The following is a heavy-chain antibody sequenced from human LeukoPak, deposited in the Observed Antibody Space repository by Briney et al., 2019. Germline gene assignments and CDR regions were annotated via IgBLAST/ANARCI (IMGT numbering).Heavy chain of an antibody. V-gene: IGHV4-34*01. CDR1: GGSFSGYY. CDR3: ARMRVPAAKGPFDY. J-gene: IGHJ4*02. CDR2: IHHSGST. D-gene: IGHD2-2*01. Sequence: SETLSLTCAVYGGSFSGYYWRCIRPPPGRGRECIGEIHHSGSTNYNPSLKSRVTISGDTSKNQVSLKLSSVTAADTAVYYCARMRVPAAKGPFDYWGQRTVVTVSS.